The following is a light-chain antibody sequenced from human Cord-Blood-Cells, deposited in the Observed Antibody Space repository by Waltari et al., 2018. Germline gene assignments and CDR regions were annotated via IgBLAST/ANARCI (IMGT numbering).Light chain of an antibody. CDR2: LGS. V-gene: IGKV2-28*01. CDR3: MQALQTPYT. Sequence: DIVMTQSPLSLPVTPGEPASISCRSSQSLLHSNGYNYLDWYLQKPGQSPQLLIYLGSNRAAGVPDRFGGSGSGTDFTLKISRVEAEDVGVYYCMQALQTPYTFGQGTKLESK. J-gene: IGKJ2*01. CDR1: QSLLHSNGYNY.